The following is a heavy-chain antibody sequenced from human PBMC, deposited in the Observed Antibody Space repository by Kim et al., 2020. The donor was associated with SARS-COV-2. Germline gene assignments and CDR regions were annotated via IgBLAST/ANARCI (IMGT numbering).Heavy chain of an antibody. CDR2: FDPEDGET. V-gene: IGHV1-24*01. CDR3: ATGPFQKGYRRPFPDY. Sequence: ASVKVSCKVSGYTLTELSMHWVRQAPGKGLEWMGGFDPEDGETIYAQKFQGRVTMTEDTSTDTAYMELSSLRSEDTAVYYCATGPFQKGYRRPFPDYWGQGTLVTVSS. D-gene: IGHD3-16*02. J-gene: IGHJ4*02. CDR1: GYTLTELS.